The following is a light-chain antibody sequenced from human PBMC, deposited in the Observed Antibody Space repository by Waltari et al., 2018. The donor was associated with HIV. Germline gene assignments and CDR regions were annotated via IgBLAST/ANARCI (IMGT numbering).Light chain of an antibody. CDR2: ADD. Sequence: QSALTQPASVSGSPGQTITISCLGATAHILHHHSTPCSPHPPQKSPHLINLADDLRPSGVPFRFYASKSDNTASLTISRVEAGDEADYYCQVWDTNSHHPGVFGGGTKLTVL. J-gene: IGLJ3*02. CDR1: TAHILHHHS. CDR3: QVWDTNSHHPGV. V-gene: IGLV2-14*01.